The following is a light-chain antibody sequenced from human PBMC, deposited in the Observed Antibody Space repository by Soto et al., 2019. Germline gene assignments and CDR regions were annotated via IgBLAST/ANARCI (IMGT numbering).Light chain of an antibody. V-gene: IGLV2-14*01. J-gene: IGLJ2*01. Sequence: QSALTQPASVSGSPGQSITISCAGTRDDIGAYDYLSWYQQHPGNAPKLLVYEVTNRPSGVSDRFSGSKSGNTASLTISGLQAEDEAHYYCNSYTNSSAVVFGGGTKVTV. CDR2: EVT. CDR1: RDDIGAYDY. CDR3: NSYTNSSAVV.